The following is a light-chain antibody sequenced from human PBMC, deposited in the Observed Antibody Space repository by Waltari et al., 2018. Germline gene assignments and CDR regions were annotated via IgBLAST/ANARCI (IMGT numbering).Light chain of an antibody. CDR2: EAS. J-gene: IGKJ1*01. Sequence: IQMTQSPSTLSASAGDRVTITCRASQGISRCLAWYQQKPGKAPKLLIYEASSLESGVPSRFSGSGSGTEFTLTISSLQSEDFATYYCQQYSTYSRAFGQGTKVEIK. V-gene: IGKV1-5*03. CDR3: QQYSTYSRA. CDR1: QGISRC.